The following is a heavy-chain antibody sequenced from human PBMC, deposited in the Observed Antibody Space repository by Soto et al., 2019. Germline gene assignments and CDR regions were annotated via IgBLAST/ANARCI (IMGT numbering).Heavy chain of an antibody. J-gene: IGHJ6*02. Sequence: GGSLRLSCVASGFTFSSYWMSWFRQAPGKGLEWVANTKQDGSEKFYADSVKGRFTISRDNVKKSLFLQLNSLRAEDTAVYYCARDPPTEPFYYDYYGTDVWGQGTTVTVSS. D-gene: IGHD4-4*01. V-gene: IGHV3-7*01. CDR3: ARDPPTEPFYYDYYGTDV. CDR1: GFTFSSYW. CDR2: TKQDGSEK.